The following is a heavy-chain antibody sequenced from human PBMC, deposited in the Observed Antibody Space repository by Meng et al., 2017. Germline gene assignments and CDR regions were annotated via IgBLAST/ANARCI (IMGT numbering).Heavy chain of an antibody. CDR2: IYHSGST. D-gene: IGHD6-19*01. CDR1: GRSIRSSNW. CDR3: ARDRGAVAGTNFDY. V-gene: IGHV4-4*02. Sequence: QLQGSGPGVVDPSGTLSLTCAFPGRSIRSSNWWRWVRKPPGKGLEWIGEIYHSGSTNYNPSLKSRVTISVDKSKNQFSLKLSSVTAADTAVYYCARDRGAVAGTNFDYWGQGTLVTVSS. J-gene: IGHJ4*02.